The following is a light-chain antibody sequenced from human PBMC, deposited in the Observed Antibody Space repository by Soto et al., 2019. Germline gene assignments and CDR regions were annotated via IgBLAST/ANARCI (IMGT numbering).Light chain of an antibody. Sequence: EIVLTQSPDTLSLSPGERATLSCRASQSVPNSRLAWYQQKPAQASSLVISDTSISATGIPDRFSGIGSGTDFSLIIGRLGPEDFAVYICQQYGASPWTFGQGTKVDIK. CDR2: DTS. CDR1: QSVPNSR. J-gene: IGKJ1*01. CDR3: QQYGASPWT. V-gene: IGKV3-20*01.